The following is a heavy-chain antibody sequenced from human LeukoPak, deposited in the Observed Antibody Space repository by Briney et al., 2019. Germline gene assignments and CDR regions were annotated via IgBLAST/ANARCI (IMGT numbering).Heavy chain of an antibody. CDR2: IIPIFGTA. D-gene: IGHD6-19*01. CDR1: GGTFSSFG. V-gene: IGHV1-69*13. CDR3: ARAEIAVAGTGFDY. J-gene: IGHJ4*02. Sequence: AASVKVSCTASGGTFSSFGISWVRQAPGQGLEWMGGIIPIFGTANYAQKFQGRVTITADESTSTTYMELSSLRSEDTAVYYCARAEIAVAGTGFDYWGQGTLVTVSS.